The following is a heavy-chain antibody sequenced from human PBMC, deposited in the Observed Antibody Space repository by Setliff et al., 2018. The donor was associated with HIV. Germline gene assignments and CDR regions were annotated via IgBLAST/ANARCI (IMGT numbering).Heavy chain of an antibody. J-gene: IGHJ4*02. CDR2: IQSKIDGGTT. CDR3: TTYSGYTDGPVEKYFDY. V-gene: IGHV3-15*01. Sequence: PGGSLRLSCAASRFTFTNAWMTWVRQAPGKGLEWLGRIQSKIDGGTTDHAAPVKGRFTISRDDSRNTLYLQMNSLKPEDTAVYYCTTYSGYTDGPVEKYFDYWGQGTLVTVS. D-gene: IGHD5-12*01. CDR1: RFTFTNAW.